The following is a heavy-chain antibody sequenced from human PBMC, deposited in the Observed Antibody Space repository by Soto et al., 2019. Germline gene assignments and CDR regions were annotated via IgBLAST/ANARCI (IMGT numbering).Heavy chain of an antibody. CDR2: INSDGSTT. J-gene: IGHJ5*02. D-gene: IGHD5-12*01. V-gene: IGHV3-74*01. Sequence: EVQLVESGGGLVQPGGSLRLSCAASGFTFSTYWMHWVRQVPGKGLVWVSRINSDGSTTSYADSVKGRFTISRDNAKNTLCLHMNSLRAEDTAVYYCAGGVATLLAWGQGTLVTVSS. CDR1: GFTFSTYW. CDR3: AGGVATLLA.